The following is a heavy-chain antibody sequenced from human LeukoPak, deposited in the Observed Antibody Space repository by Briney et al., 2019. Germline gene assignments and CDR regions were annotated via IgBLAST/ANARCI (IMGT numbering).Heavy chain of an antibody. D-gene: IGHD3-22*01. J-gene: IGHJ3*02. CDR2: INWNGGST. V-gene: IGHV3-20*04. CDR1: GFTFDDYG. Sequence: PGGSLRLSCAASGFTFDDYGMSWVRQAPGKGLEWVSGINWNGGSTGYADSVKGRFTISRDNAKNSLYLQMNSLRAEDTALYYCARDRVGYYHDAFDIWGQGTMVTVSS. CDR3: ARDRVGYYHDAFDI.